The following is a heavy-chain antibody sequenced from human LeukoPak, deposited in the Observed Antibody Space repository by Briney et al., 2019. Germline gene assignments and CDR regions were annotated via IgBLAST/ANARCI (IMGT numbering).Heavy chain of an antibody. V-gene: IGHV3-21*01. CDR1: GFTFSSYS. J-gene: IGHJ4*02. Sequence: PGGSLRFSCAASGFTFSSYSMNWVRLAPGKGLEWVASISGSSGSIYYADSVKGRFTISRDNAKNSLYLQMNSLRAEDTAVYYCARANPPAISFFDWWGQGTLVSVSS. CDR2: ISGSSGSI. D-gene: IGHD3-9*01. CDR3: ARANPPAISFFDW.